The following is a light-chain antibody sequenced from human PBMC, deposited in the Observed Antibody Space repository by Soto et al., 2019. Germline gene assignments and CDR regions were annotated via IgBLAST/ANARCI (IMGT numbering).Light chain of an antibody. CDR3: QQLNSFPPT. CDR1: QVISSF. J-gene: IGKJ2*01. V-gene: IGKV1-9*01. Sequence: DIQLTQSPSFLSASVGDRVTITCRASQVISSFLAWYQQKPGKAPKLLIYAASTLQSGVPSRFSGSGSGTEFTLTVSSLQPEDFATYDCQQLNSFPPTFGQGTKLEIK. CDR2: AAS.